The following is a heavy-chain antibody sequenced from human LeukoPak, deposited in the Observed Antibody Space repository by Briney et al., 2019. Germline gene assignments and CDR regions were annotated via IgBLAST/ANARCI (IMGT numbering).Heavy chain of an antibody. CDR1: GGSISSSSYY. D-gene: IGHD3-16*01. CDR3: ARGLWYYRASPFDY. V-gene: IGHV4-39*07. CDR2: IYYSGST. Sequence: PSETLSLTCTVSGGSISSSSYYWGWIRQPPGKGLEWIGSIYYSGSTNYNPSLKSRVAISVDTSKNQFSQKLSSVTAADTAVYYCARGLWYYRASPFDYWGQGTLVTVSS. J-gene: IGHJ4*02.